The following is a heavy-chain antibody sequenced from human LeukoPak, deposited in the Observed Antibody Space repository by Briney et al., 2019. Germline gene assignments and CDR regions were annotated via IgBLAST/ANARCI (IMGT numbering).Heavy chain of an antibody. CDR3: ARGPSSGKALNY. CDR2: IKQDGNEK. CDR1: GFTFSSYW. D-gene: IGHD3-10*01. V-gene: IGHV3-7*04. J-gene: IGHJ4*02. Sequence: GGSLRLSCAASGFTFSSYWMSWVRQAPGKGLEWVANIKQDGNEKIYVDSVKGRFTISRDNAKNSLYLQMNSLRAEDTALYYCARGPSSGKALNYWGQGTLVTVSS.